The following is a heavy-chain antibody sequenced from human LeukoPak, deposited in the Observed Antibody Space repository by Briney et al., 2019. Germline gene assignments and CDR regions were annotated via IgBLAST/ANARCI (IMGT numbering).Heavy chain of an antibody. CDR3: ASAGGDSRSPLPFYY. D-gene: IGHD6-6*01. J-gene: IGHJ4*02. V-gene: IGHV3-7*03. CDR1: GFTFSTYA. CDR2: IKQDGSEK. Sequence: GGSLRLSCAASGFTFSTYAMSWVRQAPGKGLEWVANIKQDGSEKYYVDSVKGRFTISRDNAENSLSLQMNSLRAEDTAVYYCASAGGDSRSPLPFYYWGQGTLVTVSS.